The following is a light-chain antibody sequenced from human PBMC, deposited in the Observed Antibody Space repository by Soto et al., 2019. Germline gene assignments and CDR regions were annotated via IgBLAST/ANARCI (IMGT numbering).Light chain of an antibody. V-gene: IGKV1-39*01. CDR3: RQSYSTLCT. CDR2: AAS. CDR1: QSISSY. J-gene: IGKJ1*01. Sequence: DIQMTQSPSSLSASVGDRVTITCRASQSISSYLNWYKQKPGKAPKLLIYAASSLQSGVPSRFSGSGSGTDFTLTISSLQPEDFATYYGRQSYSTLCTFGQGTKVEIK.